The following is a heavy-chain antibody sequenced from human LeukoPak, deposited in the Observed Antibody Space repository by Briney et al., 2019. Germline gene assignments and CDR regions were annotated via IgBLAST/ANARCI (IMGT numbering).Heavy chain of an antibody. CDR2: IYPGDSDT. J-gene: IGHJ4*02. CDR1: GYSFTSYW. CDR3: ARQEVPAASTYYFDY. D-gene: IGHD2-2*01. V-gene: IGHV5-51*01. Sequence: GESLKISCKGSGYSFTSYWIGWVRQMPGKGLEWMGIIYPGDSDTRYSPSFQGQVTISADKSTSTAYLQWSSLKASDTAMYYCARQEVPAASTYYFDYWGQGTLVTVSS.